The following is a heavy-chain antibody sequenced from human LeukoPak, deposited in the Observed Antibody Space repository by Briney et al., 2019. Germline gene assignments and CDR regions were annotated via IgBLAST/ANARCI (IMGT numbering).Heavy chain of an antibody. V-gene: IGHV4-34*01. J-gene: IGHJ4*02. D-gene: IGHD5-12*01. Sequence: PSETLSLTCAVYGGSFSGYYWSWIRQPPGKGLEWIGEINHSGSTNYNPSLKSRVTISVDTSKNQFSLKLSSVTAADTAVYYCARVWFGYVLGYWGQGTLVTVSS. CDR3: ARVWFGYVLGY. CDR2: INHSGST. CDR1: GGSFSGYY.